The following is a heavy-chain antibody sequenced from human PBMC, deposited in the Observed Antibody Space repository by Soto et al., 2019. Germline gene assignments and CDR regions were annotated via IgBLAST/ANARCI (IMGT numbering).Heavy chain of an antibody. V-gene: IGHV1-69*01. J-gene: IGHJ6*02. CDR3: ARDGEVVRGVIITYYYGMDV. D-gene: IGHD3-10*01. CDR2: IIPIFGTA. Sequence: PGQGLEWMGGIIPIFGTANYAQKFQGRVTITADESTSTAYMELSSLRSEDTAVYYCARDGEVVRGVIITYYYGMDVWGQGTTVTVSS.